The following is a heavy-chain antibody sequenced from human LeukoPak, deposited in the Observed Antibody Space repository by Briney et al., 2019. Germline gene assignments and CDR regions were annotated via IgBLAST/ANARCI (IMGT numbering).Heavy chain of an antibody. V-gene: IGHV4-30-2*06. CDR1: GGSISSGGYS. CDR2: IYHIGNT. D-gene: IGHD6-6*01. J-gene: IGHJ4*02. CDR3: ARVKPSSSSLEYYFDY. Sequence: SSETLSLTCAVSGGSISSGGYSWSWIRQSPGKGLEWIGYIYHIGNTYYNPFLKSRVTISLDRSKNQFSLKLSSVTAADTAVYYCARVKPSSSSLEYYFDYCGQGTLVTVSS.